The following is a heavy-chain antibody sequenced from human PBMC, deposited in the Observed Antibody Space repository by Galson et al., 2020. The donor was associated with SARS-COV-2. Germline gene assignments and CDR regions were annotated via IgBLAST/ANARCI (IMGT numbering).Heavy chain of an antibody. J-gene: IGHJ3*02. V-gene: IGHV4-30-2*01. CDR1: GTSISSGSYS. CDR3: ARLHYGEYAPEAFDI. D-gene: IGHD4-17*01. CDR2: ISHIGAT. Sequence: TLSLTCAVSGTSISSGSYSWNWIRQPPGKGLEWFGYISHIGATYYNPSLKSRVTISGDRSKNQFSLRLSSVTAADTAVYYCARLHYGEYAPEAFDIWGPGTRVTVAS.